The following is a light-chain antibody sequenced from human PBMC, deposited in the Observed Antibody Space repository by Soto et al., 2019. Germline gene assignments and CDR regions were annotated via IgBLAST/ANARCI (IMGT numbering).Light chain of an antibody. J-gene: IGKJ2*01. V-gene: IGKV3-20*01. Sequence: EIVLTQSPDTLYLSPGEAATLSCRASQRVNSSYLAWYQQKPGQAPRLLISGASDRATGVPARVSGSGSGTDFTLTISRLEPEDFAVYYCQQYVNSPVTFGQGTKLEIK. CDR1: QRVNSSY. CDR3: QQYVNSPVT. CDR2: GAS.